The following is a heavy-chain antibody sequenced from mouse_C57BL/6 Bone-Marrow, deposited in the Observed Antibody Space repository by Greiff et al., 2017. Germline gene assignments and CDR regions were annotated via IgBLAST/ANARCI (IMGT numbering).Heavy chain of an antibody. CDR1: GYAFSSYW. D-gene: IGHD2-4*01. CDR3: ARNRRNLIARV. Sequence: QVQLKESGAELVKPGASVKISCKASGYAFSSYWMNWVKQRPGKGLEWIGQIYPGDGDTNYNGKFKGKATLTADKSSSTAYMQLSSLTSEDSAVYFCARNRRNLIARVWGTGTTVTVSS. J-gene: IGHJ1*03. CDR2: IYPGDGDT. V-gene: IGHV1-80*01.